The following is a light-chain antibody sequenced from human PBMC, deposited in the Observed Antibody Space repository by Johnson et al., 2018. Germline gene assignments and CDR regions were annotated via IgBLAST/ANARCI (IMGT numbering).Light chain of an antibody. CDR3: GTWDSSLSAGNV. CDR1: SSNIGNTY. V-gene: IGLV1-51*02. CDR2: ENN. J-gene: IGLJ1*01. Sequence: QSVLTQPPSVSAAPGQKVTISCSGSSSNIGNTYVSWYQQLPGTAPKLLIYENNKRPSGIPDRFSGSKSGTSATLGIPGLQPGDEADYYCGTWDSSLSAGNVFGTGTKVTVL.